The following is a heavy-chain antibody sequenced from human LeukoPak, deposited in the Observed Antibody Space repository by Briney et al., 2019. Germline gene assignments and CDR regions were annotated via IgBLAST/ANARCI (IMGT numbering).Heavy chain of an antibody. D-gene: IGHD1-14*01. CDR3: ARGSAVRTRDDAFDI. CDR2: ISSSSSYI. CDR1: GFTFSSYS. Sequence: PGGSLRLSCAASGFTFSSYSMNWVRQAPGKGLEWVSSISSSSSYIYYADSVKGRFTISRDNAKNSLYLQMNSLRAEDTAVYYCARGSAVRTRDDAFDIWGQGTMVTVSS. J-gene: IGHJ3*02. V-gene: IGHV3-21*01.